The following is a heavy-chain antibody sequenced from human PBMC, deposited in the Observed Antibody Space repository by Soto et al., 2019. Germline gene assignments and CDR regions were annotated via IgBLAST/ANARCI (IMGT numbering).Heavy chain of an antibody. V-gene: IGHV5-51*01. CDR1: GYSFTSYW. J-gene: IGHJ6*03. CDR2: IYPGDSDT. Sequence: GESLKISCKGSGYSFTSYWIGWVRQMPGKGLEWMGIIYPGDSDTRYSPSFQGQVTISADKSISTAYLQWSSLKASDTAMYYCARQGYSYGFRGYYYYYMDVWGKGTTVTVSS. D-gene: IGHD5-18*01. CDR3: ARQGYSYGFRGYYYYYMDV.